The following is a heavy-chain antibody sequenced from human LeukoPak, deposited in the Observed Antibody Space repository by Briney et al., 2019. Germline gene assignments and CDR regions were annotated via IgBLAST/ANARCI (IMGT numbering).Heavy chain of an antibody. V-gene: IGHV3-23*01. Sequence: GGSLRLSCAASGFTFSSYDMSWVRQAPGKGLEWVSAISGSGGSTYYADSVKGRFTISRDNSKNTLYLQMNSLRAEDTAVYYCAKSGSIGYCSSTSCSGYYYYYMDVWGKGTTVTISS. CDR3: AKSGSIGYCSSTSCSGYYYYYMDV. J-gene: IGHJ6*03. CDR1: GFTFSSYD. D-gene: IGHD2-2*01. CDR2: ISGSGGST.